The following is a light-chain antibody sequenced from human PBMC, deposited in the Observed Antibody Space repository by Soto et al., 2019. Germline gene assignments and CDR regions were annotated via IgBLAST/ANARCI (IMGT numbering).Light chain of an antibody. V-gene: IGKV2-28*01. CDR3: MPSLQTPRT. CDR1: QSLLHTDGYNY. J-gene: IGKJ1*01. CDR2: VAS. Sequence: DIVMTQSPLSLPVTPGEPASISCRSSQSLLHTDGYNYLDWFLQKPGQSPQLLIYVASNRASGVPDRFSGSGSGTDFTLKISRVEAEDVGVYYCMPSLQTPRTFGQGTKVEI.